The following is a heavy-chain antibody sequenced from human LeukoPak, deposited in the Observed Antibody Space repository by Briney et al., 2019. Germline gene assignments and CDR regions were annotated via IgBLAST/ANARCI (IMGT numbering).Heavy chain of an antibody. J-gene: IGHJ6*03. CDR3: ARDSGEYQLFFGNYYYMDV. D-gene: IGHD2-2*01. V-gene: IGHV4-4*07. CDR1: GGSISSYY. Sequence: SSETLSLTCTVSGGSISSYYWSWIRQPAGKGLEWIGRIYTSGSTNYNPSLKSRVTMSVDTSKNQFPLKLSSVTAADTAVYYCARDSGEYQLFFGNYYYMDVWGKGTTVTISS. CDR2: IYTSGST.